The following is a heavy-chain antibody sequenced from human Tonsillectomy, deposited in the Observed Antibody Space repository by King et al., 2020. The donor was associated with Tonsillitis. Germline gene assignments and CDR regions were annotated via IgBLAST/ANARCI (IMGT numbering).Heavy chain of an antibody. D-gene: IGHD2-21*02. CDR1: GGSISSDGNS. CDR2: IYDGGSP. Sequence: QLQESGSGLVKPSQTLSLTCAVSGGSISSDGNSWTWIRQPPGKGLEWIGYIYDGGSPYYNPSIRSRVTISVDRSKIQFSLRLTSVTAADTAVYYCGRCVGNCHILYYWGQGTLVTVSS. V-gene: IGHV4-30-2*01. CDR3: GRCVGNCHILYY. J-gene: IGHJ4*02.